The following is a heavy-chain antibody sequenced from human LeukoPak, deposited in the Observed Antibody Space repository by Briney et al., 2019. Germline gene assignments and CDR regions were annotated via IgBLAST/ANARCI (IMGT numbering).Heavy chain of an antibody. CDR2: IQSKIDGGTT. CDR1: GITFSNAW. D-gene: IGHD1-26*01. J-gene: IGHJ4*02. V-gene: IGHV3-15*01. CDR3: TSSGSSGAGDFDF. Sequence: GGSLRLSCVASGITFSNAWMTWVRQAPGKGLEWAGRIQSKIDGGTTDYAAPVKARFTISRDDSQKTLYLQMNSLETEDTGVYYCTSSGSSGAGDFDFWGQGTLVTVSS.